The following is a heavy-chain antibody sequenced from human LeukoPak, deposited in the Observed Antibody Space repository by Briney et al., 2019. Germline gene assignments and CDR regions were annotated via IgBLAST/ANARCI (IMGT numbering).Heavy chain of an antibody. CDR1: GFTFTSSA. V-gene: IGHV1-24*01. D-gene: IGHD6-6*01. CDR3: ATYSSSSDAFDI. CDR2: FDPEDGET. Sequence: ASVKVSCKASGFTFTSSAVQWVRQAPGKGLEWMGGFDPEDGETIYAQKFQGRVTMTEDTSTGTAYMELSSLRSEDTAVYYCATYSSSSDAFDIWGQGTMVTVSS. J-gene: IGHJ3*02.